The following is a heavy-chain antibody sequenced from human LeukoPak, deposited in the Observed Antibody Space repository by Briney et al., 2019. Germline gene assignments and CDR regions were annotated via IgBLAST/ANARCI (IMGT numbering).Heavy chain of an antibody. D-gene: IGHD6-13*01. CDR1: GFTFSSYG. CDR3: AKYSSSHYMDV. CDR2: ISYDGSNK. V-gene: IGHV3-30*18. Sequence: GSLRLSCAASGFTFSSYGMHWVRQAPGKGLEWVAVISYDGSNKYYADSVKGRFTISRDNSKNTLYLQMNSLRAEDTAVYYCAKYSSSHYMDVWGKGTTVTVSS. J-gene: IGHJ6*03.